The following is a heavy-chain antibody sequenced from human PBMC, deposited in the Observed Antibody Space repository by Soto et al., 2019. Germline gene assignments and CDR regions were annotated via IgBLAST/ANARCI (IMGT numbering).Heavy chain of an antibody. Sequence: ASVKVSCKASGFTFTSWAVYWVRQAAGQGLEWMGYMNPRSGNTGYEQKFQGRVTLTRDTSIGTAYMELSSLTSDDTAVYYCTDSSWTAAGLDFWGQGTPVTVYS. D-gene: IGHD6-13*01. CDR1: GFTFTSWA. J-gene: IGHJ4*01. V-gene: IGHV1-8*01. CDR3: TDSSWTAAGLDF. CDR2: MNPRSGNT.